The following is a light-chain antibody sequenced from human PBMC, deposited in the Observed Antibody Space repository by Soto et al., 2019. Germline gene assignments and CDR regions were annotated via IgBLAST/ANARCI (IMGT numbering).Light chain of an antibody. Sequence: QSVLIQPPSVSGSPGQSVTISCTGTSSDVGSYDFVSWYQQHPGTVPQPMIYNVNTQPSGVPDRFSGSKSGTSASLAISGLQSEDEGQYFCAAWDVSLNGHWLFGGGTKLTVL. CDR2: NVN. V-gene: IGLV2-11*01. J-gene: IGLJ3*02. CDR3: AAWDVSLNGHWL. CDR1: SSDVGSYDF.